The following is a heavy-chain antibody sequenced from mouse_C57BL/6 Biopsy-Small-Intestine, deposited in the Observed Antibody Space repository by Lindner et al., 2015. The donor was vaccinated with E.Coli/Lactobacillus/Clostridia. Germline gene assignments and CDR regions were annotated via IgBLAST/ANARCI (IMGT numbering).Heavy chain of an antibody. J-gene: IGHJ4*01. Sequence: VQLQESGAELVRPGTSVKVSCKASGYAFTNYLIEWIKQRPGQGLEWIGVIYPGSGDIKYNEKFKDKATLTADKSSRTAYMQLSSLTYEDSAVYYCARRDYGTSYSYAMDYWGQGTSVTVSS. V-gene: IGHV1-54*01. CDR2: IYPGSGDI. CDR3: ARRDYGTSYSYAMDY. D-gene: IGHD1-1*01. CDR1: GYAFTNYL.